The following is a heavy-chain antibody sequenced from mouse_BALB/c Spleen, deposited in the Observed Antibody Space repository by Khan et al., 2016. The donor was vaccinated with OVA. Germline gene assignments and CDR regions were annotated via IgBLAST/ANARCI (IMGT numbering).Heavy chain of an antibody. CDR3: ARAYYRYDGYYAMDY. Sequence: VQLKESGPGLVAPSQSLSITCNVSGFSLSRYNIHWVRQPPGKGLEWLGMIWGGGGTDYNSTLKSRLSIRKDNSKSQVLLKMNSLQIDDTAMYYCARAYYRYDGYYAMDYWGQGTSVTVSS. V-gene: IGHV2-6-4*01. CDR1: GFSLSRYN. CDR2: IWGGGGT. D-gene: IGHD2-14*01. J-gene: IGHJ4*01.